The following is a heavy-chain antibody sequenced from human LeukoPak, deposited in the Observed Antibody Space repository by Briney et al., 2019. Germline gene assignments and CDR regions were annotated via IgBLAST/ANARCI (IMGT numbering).Heavy chain of an antibody. CDR1: GFSLSSYS. J-gene: IGHJ4*02. CDR2: IRSTGSYM. V-gene: IGHV3-21*01. CDR3: ARGHYDFWSGYYFERYFDY. D-gene: IGHD3-3*01. Sequence: GGSLRLSCAASGFSLSSYSMNWVRQAPGKGLEWVSSIRSTGSYMYKEDSVKGRFTISRDNAKNSLFLQMDSLRAEDTAVYYCARGHYDFWSGYYFERYFDYWGQGTLVTVSS.